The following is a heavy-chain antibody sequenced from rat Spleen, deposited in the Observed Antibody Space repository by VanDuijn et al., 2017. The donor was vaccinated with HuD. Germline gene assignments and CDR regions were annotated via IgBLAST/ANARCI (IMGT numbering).Heavy chain of an antibody. CDR2: ITNVAGRT. CDR3: AKDAFDF. V-gene: IGHV5-22*01. J-gene: IGHJ1*01. Sequence: EVQLVESGGGLVQPGRSMKLSCAASGFTFSDYGMAWVLQAPTKGLEWVASITNVAGRTHYPDSVKGRFTISRDNAKSTLYLQMNSLRSEDTATYYCAKDAFDFWGPGTMVTVSS. CDR1: GFTFSDYG.